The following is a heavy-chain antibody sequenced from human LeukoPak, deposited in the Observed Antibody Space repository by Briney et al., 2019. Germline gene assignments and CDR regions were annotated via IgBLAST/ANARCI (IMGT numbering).Heavy chain of an antibody. CDR2: IIPIFGTA. V-gene: IGHV1-69*06. CDR3: ARDPGYGGNYDY. J-gene: IGHJ4*02. D-gene: IGHD4-23*01. CDR1: GGTFSSYA. Sequence: SVKVSCKASGGTFSSYAISWVRQAPGQGLEWMGGIIPIFGTANYAQKFQGRVTITADKSTSTAYMKLSSLRSEDTAVYYCARDPGYGGNYDYWGQGTLVTVSS.